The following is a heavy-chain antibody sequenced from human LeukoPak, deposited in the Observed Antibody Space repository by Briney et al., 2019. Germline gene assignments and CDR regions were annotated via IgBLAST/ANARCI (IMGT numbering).Heavy chain of an antibody. V-gene: IGHV3-21*01. D-gene: IGHD3-22*01. CDR2: ISSSSSYI. CDR1: GFTFSSYS. CDR3: AREDSSGYPVYYYYYYGMDV. J-gene: IGHJ6*02. Sequence: PGGSLRLSCAASGFTFSSYSMNWVRQAPGKGLEWVSSISSSSSYIYYADSVKGRFTISRDNAKNSLYLQMNSLRAEDTAVYYCAREDSSGYPVYYYYYYGMDVWGQGTTVTVSS.